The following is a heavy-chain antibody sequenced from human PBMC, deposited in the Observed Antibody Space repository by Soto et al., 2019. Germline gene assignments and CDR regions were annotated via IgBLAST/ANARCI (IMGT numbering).Heavy chain of an antibody. D-gene: IGHD5-18*01. CDR3: ARGNGYSYGYFDY. J-gene: IGHJ4*02. CDR1: GFTFNSYG. CDR2: IWYDGGSK. Sequence: LRLSCAASGFTFNSYGMHWVRQAPGKGPEWVAVIWYDGGSKYYADSVKGRFTISRDNSKNTLYLQMNSLRAEDTAVYYCARGNGYSYGYFDYWGQGTLVTVSS. V-gene: IGHV3-33*01.